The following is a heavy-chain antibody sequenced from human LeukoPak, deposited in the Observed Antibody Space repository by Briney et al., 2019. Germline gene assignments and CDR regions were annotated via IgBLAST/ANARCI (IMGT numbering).Heavy chain of an antibody. CDR2: IVPIFGTA. J-gene: IGHJ4*02. CDR3: ASGKAGQLDRTLDY. D-gene: IGHD1-1*01. V-gene: IGHV1-69*13. CDR1: GYTFTSYD. Sequence: ASVKVSCKASGYTFTSYDINWVRQAPGQGLEWMGGIVPIFGTANYAQKFQGRVTISADESTSTAYMELSSLTSEDTAVYYCASGKAGQLDRTLDYWGQGTQVIVSS.